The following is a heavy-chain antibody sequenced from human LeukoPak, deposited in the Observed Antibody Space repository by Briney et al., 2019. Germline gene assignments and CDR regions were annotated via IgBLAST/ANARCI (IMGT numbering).Heavy chain of an antibody. CDR2: ISGSGRTK. J-gene: IGHJ4*02. V-gene: IGHV3-11*04. D-gene: IGHD4-17*01. CDR1: GFTFSDYF. Sequence: PGGSLRLSCEASGFTFSDYFMSWIRQAPGTGLEWVSYISGSGRTKYYADSVKGRFTISMDSAKNSLYLQMNSLRAEDTAVYYCARGYGRGVVDYWGQGTLVTVSS. CDR3: ARGYGRGVVDY.